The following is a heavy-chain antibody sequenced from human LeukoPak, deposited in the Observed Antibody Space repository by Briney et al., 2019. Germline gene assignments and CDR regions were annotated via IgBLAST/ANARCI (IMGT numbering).Heavy chain of an antibody. D-gene: IGHD4/OR15-4a*01. CDR2: IYYGGST. J-gene: IGHJ4*02. CDR1: GGSISSYY. CDR3: ASSRSYGDYLDY. V-gene: IGHV4-59*08. Sequence: SETLSLTCTVSGGSISSYYWSWIRQPPGKGLEWIGYIYYGGSTNYNPSLKSRVTISVDTSKNQFSLKLSSVTAADTAVYYCASSRSYGDYLDYWGQGTLVTVSS.